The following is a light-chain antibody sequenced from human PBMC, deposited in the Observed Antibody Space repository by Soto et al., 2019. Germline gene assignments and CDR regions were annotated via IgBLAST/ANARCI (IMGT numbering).Light chain of an antibody. V-gene: IGLV4-60*02. CDR1: SGHSSYI. J-gene: IGLJ3*02. Sequence: QLVLTQSSSASASLGSSVKLTCILSSGHSSYIIAWHQQQPGNAPRYLMKLEGSGSYNKGSGVPDRFSGSSSGADRYLTISNLQFEDEADYYCETWDTNTWVFGGGTKLTVL. CDR2: LEGSGSY. CDR3: ETWDTNTWV.